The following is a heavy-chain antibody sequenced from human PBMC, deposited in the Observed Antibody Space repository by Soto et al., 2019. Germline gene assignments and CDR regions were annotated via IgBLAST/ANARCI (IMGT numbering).Heavy chain of an antibody. CDR3: ASGRSSGYDFDFDY. J-gene: IGHJ4*02. V-gene: IGHV4-59*01. Sequence: SETLSLTCTVSGGSISSYYWSWIRQPPGKGLEWIGYIYYSGSTNYNPSLKSRVTISVDTSKNQFSLKLSSVTAADTAVYYCASGRSSGYDFDFDYWGQGTLVTVSS. CDR1: GGSISSYY. CDR2: IYYSGST. D-gene: IGHD5-12*01.